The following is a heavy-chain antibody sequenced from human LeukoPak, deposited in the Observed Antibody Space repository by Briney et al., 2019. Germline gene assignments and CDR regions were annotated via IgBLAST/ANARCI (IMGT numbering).Heavy chain of an antibody. Sequence: ASVKVSCKASGYTFTSYDINWVRQATGQGLEWMGWMNPNSGNTGYAQKFRGRVTMTRNTSISTAYMELSSLRSEDTAVYYCARVLRMGLVSPLNYWGQGTLVTVSS. CDR2: MNPNSGNT. J-gene: IGHJ4*02. CDR1: GYTFTSYD. CDR3: ARVLRMGLVSPLNY. V-gene: IGHV1-8*01. D-gene: IGHD3/OR15-3a*01.